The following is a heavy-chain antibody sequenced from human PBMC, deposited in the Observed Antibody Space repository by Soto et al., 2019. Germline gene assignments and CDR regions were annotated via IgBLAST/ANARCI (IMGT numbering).Heavy chain of an antibody. CDR1: GGSISSYY. Sequence: QVQLQESGPGLVKPSETLSLTCTVSGGSISSYYWSWIRQPPGKGLEWIGYIYSRGITNYNPSLKSRVTISVEASKNRCSLKLSSVTAADTAVYYCARRYGSCFDYWGQGTLVTVSS. V-gene: IGHV4-59*08. D-gene: IGHD5-18*01. CDR3: ARRYGSCFDY. CDR2: IYSRGIT. J-gene: IGHJ4*02.